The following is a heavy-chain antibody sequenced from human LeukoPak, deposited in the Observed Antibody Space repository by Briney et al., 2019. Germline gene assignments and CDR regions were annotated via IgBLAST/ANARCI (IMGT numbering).Heavy chain of an antibody. CDR1: GDSITNNNCY. CDR3: ARVPARRVVTTPTYFDY. V-gene: IGHV4-39*07. CDR2: IYYSGSS. J-gene: IGHJ4*02. Sequence: PSETLSLTCTVSGDSITNNNCYWGWVRQPPGKGLEWIASIYYSGSSYYNPSLKSRVTMSVDTSKNQFSLKLNSVTAADTAVYYCARVPARRVVTTPTYFDYWGQGTLVTVSS. D-gene: IGHD2-21*02.